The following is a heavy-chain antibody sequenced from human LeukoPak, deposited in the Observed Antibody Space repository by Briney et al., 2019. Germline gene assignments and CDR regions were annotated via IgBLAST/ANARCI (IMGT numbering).Heavy chain of an antibody. CDR2: IYYSGST. V-gene: IGHV4-39*07. J-gene: IGHJ5*02. CDR3: ARESAAGFWVDP. Sequence: SETLSLTCTVSGGSISSSSYYWGWIRQPPGKGLEWIGSIYYSGSTYYNPSLKSRVTISVDTSKNQFSLKLSSVTAADTAVYYCARESAAGFWVDPWGQGTLVTVSS. CDR1: GGSISSSSYY. D-gene: IGHD2-15*01.